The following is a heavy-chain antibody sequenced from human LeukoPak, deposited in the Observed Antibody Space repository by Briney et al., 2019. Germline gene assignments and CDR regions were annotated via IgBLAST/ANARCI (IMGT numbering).Heavy chain of an antibody. V-gene: IGHV4-59*08. CDR3: ARLIGSGPFDY. D-gene: IGHD3-10*01. CDR1: GGSISSYY. J-gene: IGHJ4*02. Sequence: SETLSLTCTVSGGSISSYYWSWTRQTPGKGLELIGYINYSGSTNYHPSLKSRVTISVDTSKNQFSLNLSSVTAADTAVYYCARLIGSGPFDYWGQGTLVTVSS. CDR2: INYSGST.